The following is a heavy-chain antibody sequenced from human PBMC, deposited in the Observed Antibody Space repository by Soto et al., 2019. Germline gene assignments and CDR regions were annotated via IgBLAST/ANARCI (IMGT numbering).Heavy chain of an antibody. D-gene: IGHD1-1*01. J-gene: IGHJ4*02. CDR1: GGSFSGYY. CDR2: INHSGST. CDR3: ARARKGVSWNGPFDY. V-gene: IGHV4-34*01. Sequence: SETLSLTCAVYGGSFSGYYWSWIRQPPGKGLEWIGEINHSGSTNYNPSLKSRVTISVDTSKNQFSLKLSSVTAADTAVYYCARARKGVSWNGPFDYWGQGTLVTVSS.